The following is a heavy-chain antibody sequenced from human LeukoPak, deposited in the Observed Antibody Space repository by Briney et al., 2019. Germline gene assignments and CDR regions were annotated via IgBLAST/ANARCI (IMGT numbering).Heavy chain of an antibody. V-gene: IGHV4-31*03. CDR2: IFYSGST. CDR3: ARWELRFLAFDI. Sequence: SETLSLTCTVSGGSVSSGGYYWSWIRQHPRKGLEWIGYIFYSGSTYYNPSLKSRVTISVDTSKNQFSLKLSSVTAADTAVYYCARWELRFLAFDIWGQGKVVNVSS. D-gene: IGHD1-7*01. J-gene: IGHJ3*02. CDR1: GGSVSSGGYY.